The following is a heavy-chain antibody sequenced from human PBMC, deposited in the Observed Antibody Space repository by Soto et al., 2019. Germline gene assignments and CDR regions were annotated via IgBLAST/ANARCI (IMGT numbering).Heavy chain of an antibody. V-gene: IGHV4-39*01. J-gene: IGHJ5*02. Sequence: SETLYLTSTASGATISSSTYYWGWIRQPPGEGLEWIGSFYYGGSTYYNPSLNSRVTISVDTSNNQFSLKLSSVTAADTAMYYCARHRQAGNTPHWFDPWGQGTLVTVSS. CDR2: FYYGGST. CDR3: ARHRQAGNTPHWFDP. D-gene: IGHD6-19*01. CDR1: GATISSSTYY.